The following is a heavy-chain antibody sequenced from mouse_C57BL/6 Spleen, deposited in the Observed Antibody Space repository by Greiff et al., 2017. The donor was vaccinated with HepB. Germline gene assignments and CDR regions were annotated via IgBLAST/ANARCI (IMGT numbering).Heavy chain of an antibody. D-gene: IGHD1-1*02. CDR1: GYTFTSYW. J-gene: IGHJ2*01. Sequence: VQLQQSGAELVKPGASVKLSCKASGYTFTSYWMHWVKQRPGRGLEWIGRIDPNSGGTKYNEKFKSKATLTVDKPSSTAYMQRSSLTAEDAAVYYCSRSAWCDVGYFDYWGQGTTLTVSS. CDR2: IDPNSGGT. CDR3: SRSAWCDVGYFDY. V-gene: IGHV1-72*01.